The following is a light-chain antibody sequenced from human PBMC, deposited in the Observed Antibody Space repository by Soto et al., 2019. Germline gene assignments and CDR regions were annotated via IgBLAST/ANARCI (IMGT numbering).Light chain of an antibody. CDR3: LQHTVYPYT. CDR2: AAS. V-gene: IGKV1-17*03. Sequence: DIQMTQSPSAMSASVGDRVTITCRASQGISTHLAWFQQKPGRFPKRLIYAASILQGGVPSRFSGSGSGTEFTLTISNLQPEDFATYYCLQHTVYPYTFGHGTKLEIK. CDR1: QGISTH. J-gene: IGKJ2*01.